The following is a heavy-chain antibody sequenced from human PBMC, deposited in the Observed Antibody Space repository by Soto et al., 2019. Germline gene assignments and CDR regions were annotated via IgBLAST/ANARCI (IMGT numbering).Heavy chain of an antibody. V-gene: IGHV4-61*01. J-gene: IGHJ4*02. Sequence: SGTRSLTCTVSGGSVSSGSYYWSWIRQPPGKGLEWIGYIYYSGSTNYNPSLKSRVTISVDTSKNQFSLKLSSVTAADTAVYYCARVSPARYYFDYWGQGTLVTVSS. CDR1: GGSVSSGSYY. CDR3: ARVSPARYYFDY. D-gene: IGHD2-2*01. CDR2: IYYSGST.